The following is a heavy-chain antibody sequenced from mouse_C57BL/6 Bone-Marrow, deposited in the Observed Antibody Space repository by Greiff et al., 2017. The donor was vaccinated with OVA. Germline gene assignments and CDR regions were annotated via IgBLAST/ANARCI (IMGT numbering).Heavy chain of an antibody. V-gene: IGHV1-82*01. D-gene: IGHD1-1*01. CDR1: GYAFSSSW. CDR3: ARGAGSSYYAMDY. Sequence: QVQLQQSGPELVKPGASVKISCKASGYAFSSSWMNWVKQRPGKGLEWIGRIYPGDGDTNYNGKFKGKATLTADKSSSTAYMQLSSLTSEDSAVYFCARGAGSSYYAMDYWGQGTSVTVSS. CDR2: IYPGDGDT. J-gene: IGHJ4*01.